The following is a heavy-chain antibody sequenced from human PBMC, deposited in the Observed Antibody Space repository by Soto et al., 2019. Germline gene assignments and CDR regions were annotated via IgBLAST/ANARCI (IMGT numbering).Heavy chain of an antibody. CDR2: MYYTGNK. J-gene: IGHJ5*02. CDR1: GVSISSSTYY. Sequence: ETLCLTCPMSGVSISSSTYYWDWIRQRPGKGLEWIGAMYYTGNKNYNPSLVSRVTMSVDTSKNQFSLKLSSVTPTDTAVYYCARRSSSSLGSLFDPWGRGILVTVYS. CDR3: ARRSSSSLGSLFDP. D-gene: IGHD6-6*01. V-gene: IGHV4-39*01.